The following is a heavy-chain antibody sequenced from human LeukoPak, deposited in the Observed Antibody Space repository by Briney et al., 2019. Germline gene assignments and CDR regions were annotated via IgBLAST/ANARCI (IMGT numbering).Heavy chain of an antibody. V-gene: IGHV4-38-2*02. CDR1: GYSSSSGYY. CDR3: ARRTQQWLAPYYYYYMDV. CDR2: IYHSGST. Sequence: SSETLSLTCTVSGYSSSSGYYWGWIRQPPGKGLEWIGSIYHSGSTYYNPSLKSRVTISVDTSKNQFSLKLSSVTAADTAVYYCARRTQQWLAPYYYYYMDVWGKGTTVTVSS. J-gene: IGHJ6*03. D-gene: IGHD6-19*01.